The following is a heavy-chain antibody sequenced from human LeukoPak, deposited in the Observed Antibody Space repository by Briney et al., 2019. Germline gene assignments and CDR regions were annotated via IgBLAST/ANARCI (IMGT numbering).Heavy chain of an antibody. D-gene: IGHD2-2*01. CDR2: ISWNSGSI. V-gene: IGHV3-9*01. J-gene: IGHJ5*02. CDR1: GFTFDDYA. CDR3: AKSGYQLQFSNWFDP. Sequence: GRSLRLSCAASGFTFDDYAMHWVRQAPGKGLEWVPGISWNSGSIGYADSVKGLFTISRDNAKNSLYLQMNSLRAEDTALYYCAKSGYQLQFSNWFDPWGPGNPGHRLL.